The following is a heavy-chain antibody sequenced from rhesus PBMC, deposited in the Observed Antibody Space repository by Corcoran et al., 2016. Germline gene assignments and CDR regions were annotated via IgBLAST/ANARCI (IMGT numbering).Heavy chain of an antibody. CDR2: ISIGVAR. J-gene: IGHJ6*01. D-gene: IGHD4-17*01. Sequence: EQLVVSGGALVQPGASLRLSGAASDFTFSSYDMHWFRQAPGKCLELVAAISIGVARYYLDSVKVRLTISRDNAKNSLYLQMNSLRAEDTAVYYCARGRGNDYGVDSWGQGVVVTVSS. V-gene: IGHV3-132*02. CDR1: DFTFSSYD. CDR3: ARGRGNDYGVDS.